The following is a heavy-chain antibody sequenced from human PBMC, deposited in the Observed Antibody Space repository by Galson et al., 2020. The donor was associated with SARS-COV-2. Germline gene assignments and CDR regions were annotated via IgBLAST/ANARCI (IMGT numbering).Heavy chain of an antibody. Sequence: KIGESLKISCAASGFTFSDYYMTCIRQAPGKGLEWLSYISSSGSSFSYADSVKGRFTISRDNGKNSLSLQMNSLRAEDTAVYYCARDRRAPGGVRFHDAWGQGILVTVSS. CDR3: ARDRRAPGGVRFHDA. J-gene: IGHJ5*02. CDR1: GFTFSDYY. V-gene: IGHV3-11*01. D-gene: IGHD3-3*01. CDR2: ISSSGSSF.